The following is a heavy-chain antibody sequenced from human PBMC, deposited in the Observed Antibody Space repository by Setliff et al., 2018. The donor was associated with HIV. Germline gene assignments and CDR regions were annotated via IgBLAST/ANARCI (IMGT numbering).Heavy chain of an antibody. CDR1: GYIFTDYW. Sequence: GESLKISCEASGYIFTDYWIGWVRQMPGKGLEWMGIIYPGDSDTRYSPSFQGQVTFSADKSISAVYLQWDSLKASDSAIYYCSRAPRSPLRWRDNLLSSSSFFMDVWGKGTTVTVSS. CDR2: IYPGDSDT. J-gene: IGHJ6*03. D-gene: IGHD2-21*01. CDR3: SRAPRSPLRWRDNLLSSSSFFMDV. V-gene: IGHV5-51*01.